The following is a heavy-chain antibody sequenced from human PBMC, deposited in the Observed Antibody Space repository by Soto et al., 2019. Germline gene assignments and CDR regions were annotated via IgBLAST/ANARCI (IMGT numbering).Heavy chain of an antibody. D-gene: IGHD4-4*01. CDR1: GFSLSTSGVG. J-gene: IGHJ4*02. CDR2: IYWDDDK. Sequence: QITLKESGPTLVKPTQTLTLTCTFSGFSLSTSGVGVCWIRQPPGKALAWLALIYWDDDKRYSPSLKSRLTITKYTSKYQEVLTMTIMDPVDTATYFCALLRSGYSSDYPDYLYYSGQGNLVTVAS. V-gene: IGHV2-5*02. CDR3: ALLRSGYSSDYPDYLYY.